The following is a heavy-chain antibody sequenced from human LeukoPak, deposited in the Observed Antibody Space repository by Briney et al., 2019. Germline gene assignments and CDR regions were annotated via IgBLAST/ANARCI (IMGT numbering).Heavy chain of an antibody. J-gene: IGHJ4*02. V-gene: IGHV3-23*01. Sequence: GGSLRLSCTTSGFTFSNYAMSWVRQAPGKGLEWVSSISGSAITTYYADSVKGRFAIYRDNSKNTLYLQMTSLRAEDTAVYYCAKDQRFGDLDDYRGQGTLVTVSS. CDR1: GFTFSNYA. CDR2: ISGSAITT. D-gene: IGHD3-10*01. CDR3: AKDQRFGDLDDY.